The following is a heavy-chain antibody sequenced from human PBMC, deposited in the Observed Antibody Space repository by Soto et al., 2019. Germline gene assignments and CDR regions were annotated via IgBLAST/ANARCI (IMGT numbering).Heavy chain of an antibody. CDR3: TRGQISPGIAAPDY. Sequence: EGSLRLSCAASGFSFSIYTMNWVRQAPGKRLEWVSYISSSSSTTYHIDSVKGRFSISRDNAKNLLYLQMNSLRVEDTAVYYCTRGQISPGIAAPDYWGHGTLVTVSS. J-gene: IGHJ4*01. D-gene: IGHD6-13*01. CDR2: ISSSSSTT. V-gene: IGHV3-48*01. CDR1: GFSFSIYT.